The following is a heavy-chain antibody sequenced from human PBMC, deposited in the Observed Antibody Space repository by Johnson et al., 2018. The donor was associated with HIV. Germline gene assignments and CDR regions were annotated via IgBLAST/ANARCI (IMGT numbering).Heavy chain of an antibody. V-gene: IGHV3-30*18. CDR3: VKERRGLDAFDI. J-gene: IGHJ3*02. Sequence: QVQLVESGGGLVQPGGSLRLSCAASGFTFSSYDMHWVRQAPGKGLEWVAVISYDGSNKYYADSVKGRFTISRDNSKNTLYLQINSLRAEDTALYYCVKERRGLDAFDIWGQGTMVTVSS. CDR1: GFTFSSYD. D-gene: IGHD5-12*01. CDR2: ISYDGSNK.